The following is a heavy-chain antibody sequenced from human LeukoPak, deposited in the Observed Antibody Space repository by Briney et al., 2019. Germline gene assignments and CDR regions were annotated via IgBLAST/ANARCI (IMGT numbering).Heavy chain of an antibody. J-gene: IGHJ3*02. Sequence: PGGSLRLSCAASGFTFSSYWMSWVRQAPGKGLEWVANIKQDGSEKYYVDSVKGRFTISRDNAKNSLYLQMNSLRAEDTAVYYCARDLVDYGDYFTHAFDIWGQGTMVTVSS. CDR1: GFTFSSYW. D-gene: IGHD4-17*01. CDR2: IKQDGSEK. V-gene: IGHV3-7*03. CDR3: ARDLVDYGDYFTHAFDI.